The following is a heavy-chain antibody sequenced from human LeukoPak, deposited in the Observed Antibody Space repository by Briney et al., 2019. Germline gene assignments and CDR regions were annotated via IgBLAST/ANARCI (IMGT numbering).Heavy chain of an antibody. Sequence: TSETLSLTCTVSGGSIRAYHWSWTRQPPGKGLEYIGHLYYSGSPYYNPSLKSRVTISVDTSKNQFSLKLSSVTAADTAVYYCARWFCGASCYYMDVWGKGTTVTVSS. CDR1: GGSIRAYH. D-gene: IGHD2-2*01. V-gene: IGHV4-59*01. CDR2: LYYSGSP. J-gene: IGHJ6*03. CDR3: ARWFCGASCYYMDV.